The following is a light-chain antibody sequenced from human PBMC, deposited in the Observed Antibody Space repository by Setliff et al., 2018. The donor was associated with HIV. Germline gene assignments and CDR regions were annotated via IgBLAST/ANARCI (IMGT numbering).Light chain of an antibody. CDR1: SSDVGGYNY. CDR2: DVN. CDR3: SSCTSSNTVI. J-gene: IGLJ2*01. Sequence: QSALTQPASVSGSPGQSSTISCTGTSSDVGGYNYVSWYQHHPGKAPKLIIYDVNKRPSGVSNRFSGSKSGNTASLTISGLQAEDEADYYCSSCTSSNTVIFGGGTKVTVL. V-gene: IGLV2-14*03.